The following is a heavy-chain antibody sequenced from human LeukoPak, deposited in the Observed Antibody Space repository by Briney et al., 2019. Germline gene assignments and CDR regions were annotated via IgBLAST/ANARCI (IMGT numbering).Heavy chain of an antibody. Sequence: PGGSLRLSCAASGFTFSTYSMNWVRQAPGKGLEWVSSISSSRSYIYYADSVKGRFTISRDNAKKSLYLQMNSLRVEDTALYYCARARNDYDSNGFSFLDYWGQGTLVTVSS. CDR3: ARARNDYDSNGFSFLDY. CDR1: GFTFSTYS. J-gene: IGHJ4*02. V-gene: IGHV3-21*01. CDR2: ISSSRSYI. D-gene: IGHD3-22*01.